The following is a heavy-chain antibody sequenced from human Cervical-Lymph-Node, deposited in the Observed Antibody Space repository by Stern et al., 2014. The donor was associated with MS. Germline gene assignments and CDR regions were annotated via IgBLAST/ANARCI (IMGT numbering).Heavy chain of an antibody. CDR2: TRNKANSYTT. CDR1: GFTSSDHY. V-gene: IGHV3-72*01. Sequence: MQLVQSGGGLVQPGGSLRLSCAASGFTSSDHYMDWVRQAPGKGLEWVGRTRNKANSYTTVYAASVTGRFAISRDDSENSVYLQMNSLKIEDTAVYYCARGYHSFDVWGQGTTVTVSS. D-gene: IGHD1-26*01. CDR3: ARGYHSFDV. J-gene: IGHJ6*02.